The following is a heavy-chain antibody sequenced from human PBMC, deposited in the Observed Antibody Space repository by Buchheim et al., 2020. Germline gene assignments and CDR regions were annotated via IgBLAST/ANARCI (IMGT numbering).Heavy chain of an antibody. CDR3: ARDGVAEGLYFDY. CDR2: INQRGTEK. V-gene: IGHV3-7*01. D-gene: IGHD2-15*01. CDR1: GFTFSDFW. Sequence: VQLVESGGGLVQPGGSLRLSCAASGFTFSDFWMNWVRQAPGKGLEWVDSINQRGTEKYYVDSVKGRFTVSRDNGQNSLYLQMNNLRAEDTAVYYCARDGVAEGLYFDYWGQGTL. J-gene: IGHJ4*02.